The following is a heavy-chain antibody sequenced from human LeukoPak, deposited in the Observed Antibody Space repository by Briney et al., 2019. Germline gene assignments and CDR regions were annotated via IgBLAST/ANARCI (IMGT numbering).Heavy chain of an antibody. Sequence: GRSLRLSCAASGFTFSSYAMHWVRQAPGKGLEWVAVISHDGSDKYYADSVKGRFTISRDNSKSTLYLQMNSLRPEDTAVYYCARGDSGSRYGDAHYFDYWGQGTLVTVSS. CDR1: GFTFSSYA. CDR2: ISHDGSDK. D-gene: IGHD6-13*01. V-gene: IGHV3-30*04. J-gene: IGHJ4*02. CDR3: ARGDSGSRYGDAHYFDY.